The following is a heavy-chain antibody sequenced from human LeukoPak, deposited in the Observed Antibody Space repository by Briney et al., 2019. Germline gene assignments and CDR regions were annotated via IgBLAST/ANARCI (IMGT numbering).Heavy chain of an antibody. J-gene: IGHJ4*02. Sequence: ASVKVSCKASGYTFTSYGISWVRQAPGKGLEWMGGFDPEDGETIYAQKFQGRVTMTEDTSTDTAYMELSSLRSEDTAVYYCATDISSGAFFDYWGQGTLVTVSS. V-gene: IGHV1-24*01. CDR2: FDPEDGET. D-gene: IGHD3-22*01. CDR1: GYTFTSYG. CDR3: ATDISSGAFFDY.